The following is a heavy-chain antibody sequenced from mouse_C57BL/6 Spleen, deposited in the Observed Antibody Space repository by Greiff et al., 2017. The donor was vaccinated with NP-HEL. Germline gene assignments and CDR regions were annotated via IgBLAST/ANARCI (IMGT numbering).Heavy chain of an antibody. Sequence: VQLQQSGAELAKPGASVKLSCKASGYTFTSYWMRWVKQRPGKGLEWIGYINPSIGDTKYNQKFKDKATLTADKSSSTAYMQLSSLTYEDSACYCCTRLILIHHFDYWGQVTTLTVSS. CDR2: INPSIGDT. V-gene: IGHV1-7*01. J-gene: IGHJ2*01. CDR3: TRLILIHHFDY. D-gene: IGHD1-1*01. CDR1: GYTFTSYW.